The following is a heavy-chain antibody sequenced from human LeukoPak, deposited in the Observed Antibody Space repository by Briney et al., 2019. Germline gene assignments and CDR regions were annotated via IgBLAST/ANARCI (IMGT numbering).Heavy chain of an antibody. CDR3: ARSDYHNSGSHAVFDASDI. V-gene: IGHV4-59*01. D-gene: IGHD3-10*01. CDR2: IDDSGNT. J-gene: IGHJ3*02. Sequence: PSETPSLTCTVSGGSISRYYWSWIRRPPGKGLEWIGYIDDSGNTNYNPSLKSQVTISVDKSKNQFSLKLSFVTAADTAMYYCARSDYHNSGSHAVFDASDIWGQGTRITVSS. CDR1: GGSISRYY.